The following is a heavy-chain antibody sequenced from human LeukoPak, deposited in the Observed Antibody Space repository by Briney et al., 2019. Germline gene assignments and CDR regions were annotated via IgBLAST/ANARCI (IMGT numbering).Heavy chain of an antibody. D-gene: IGHD2-21*01. Sequence: GGSLRLSCAASGFTFTRYTMHWVRQAPGKGLEWVAVVLYDGSNKYYADSVRGRFTLSRDNSKNTLSLQMNTLRADDTAVYYCVRDNYGGILDFWGQGTLVTVSS. CDR3: VRDNYGGILDF. V-gene: IGHV3-30*04. CDR1: GFTFTRYT. J-gene: IGHJ4*02. CDR2: VLYDGSNK.